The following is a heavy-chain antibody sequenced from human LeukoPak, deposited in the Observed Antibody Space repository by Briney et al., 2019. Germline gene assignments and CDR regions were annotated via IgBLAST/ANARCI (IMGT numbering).Heavy chain of an antibody. CDR3: AKQLGYCSDGSCYFPY. V-gene: IGHV3-23*01. CDR1: GFTFSSSA. CDR2: ISNNGGYT. Sequence: GRSLRLSCAASGFTFSSSAMSWVRQAPGKGLEWVSAISNNGGYTYYADSVQGRFTISRDNSKSTLCLQMNSLRAEDTAVYYCAKQLGYCSDGSCYFPYWGQGTLVTVSS. J-gene: IGHJ4*02. D-gene: IGHD2-15*01.